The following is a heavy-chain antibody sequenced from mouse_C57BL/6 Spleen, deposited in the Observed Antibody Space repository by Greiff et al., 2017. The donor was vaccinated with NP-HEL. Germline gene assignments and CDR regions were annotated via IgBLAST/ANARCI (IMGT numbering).Heavy chain of an antibody. J-gene: IGHJ4*01. CDR3: AREDGYDHYYAMDY. Sequence: VKLQQSGPGLVAPSQCLSITCTVSGFSLTSYGVHWVRQPPGQGLEWLVVIWSDGSTTYNSAPNSRLSISKDNSKSQVFLKRNSLQTDDTAMYYCAREDGYDHYYAMDYWGQGTSVTVSS. D-gene: IGHD2-2*01. CDR1: GFSLTSYG. V-gene: IGHV2-6*03. CDR2: IWSDGST.